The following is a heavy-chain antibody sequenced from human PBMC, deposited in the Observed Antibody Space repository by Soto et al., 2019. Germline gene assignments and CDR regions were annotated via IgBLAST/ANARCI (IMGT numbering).Heavy chain of an antibody. J-gene: IGHJ4*02. Sequence: EVQLLESGGGWVQPGGSLRLSCAASGFTFSSYAMSWVRQAPGKGLEWVSAISGSGGSTYYADSVKGRFTISRDNSKNTLYLQMNSLRAEDTAVYYCVKDRIRFGFGEGDYWGQGTLVTVSS. CDR2: ISGSGGST. D-gene: IGHD3-10*01. CDR3: VKDRIRFGFGEGDY. CDR1: GFTFSSYA. V-gene: IGHV3-23*01.